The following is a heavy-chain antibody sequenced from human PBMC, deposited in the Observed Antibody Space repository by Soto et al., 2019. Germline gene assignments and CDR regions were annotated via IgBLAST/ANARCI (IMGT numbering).Heavy chain of an antibody. CDR3: AKDRDSKKLLPFDY. Sequence: EVQVLESGGGLVQPGGSLTLSCAASGFTFSIYAMTWVRQAPGKGLEWVSGISGSGGSTSYADSVKGRFTISRDNSKNTLYLQMNSLRDDDTAVYYCAKDRDSKKLLPFDYWGQGTLVTVSS. V-gene: IGHV3-23*01. J-gene: IGHJ4*02. D-gene: IGHD2-15*01. CDR1: GFTFSIYA. CDR2: ISGSGGST.